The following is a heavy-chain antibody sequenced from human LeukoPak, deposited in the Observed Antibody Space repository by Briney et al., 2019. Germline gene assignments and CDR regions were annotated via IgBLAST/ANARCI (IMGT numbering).Heavy chain of an antibody. Sequence: GGSLRLSCVASGFTFSTYSINWIRQAPGKGLEWISYITSVSSAMSYADSLKGRFTISRDNAKNSLYLHMNSLSYEDTAMYFCVRDLLWAFDIWGQGTMVTVSS. CDR3: VRDLLWAFDI. J-gene: IGHJ3*02. D-gene: IGHD2-21*01. CDR1: GFTFSTYS. CDR2: ITSVSSAM. V-gene: IGHV3-48*02.